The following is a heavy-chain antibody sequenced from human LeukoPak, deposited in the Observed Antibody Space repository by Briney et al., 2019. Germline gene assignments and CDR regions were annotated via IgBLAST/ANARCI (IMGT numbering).Heavy chain of an antibody. CDR1: GGSISSGDYY. CDR2: IYYSGST. V-gene: IGHV4-30-4*08. D-gene: IGHD2-2*01. Sequence: PSETLSLTCTVSGGSISSGDYYWSWNRQPLGKGLEWIGYIYYSGSTYYNPSLKSRVTISVDTSKNQFSLKLSSMTAADTAVYYCAREGEDIVVVPAAMSGWFDPWGQGTLVTVSS. J-gene: IGHJ5*02. CDR3: AREGEDIVVVPAAMSGWFDP.